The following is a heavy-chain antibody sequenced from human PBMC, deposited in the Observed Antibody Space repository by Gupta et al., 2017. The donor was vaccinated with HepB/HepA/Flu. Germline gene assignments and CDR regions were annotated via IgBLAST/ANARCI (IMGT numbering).Heavy chain of an antibody. J-gene: IGHJ3*02. Sequence: EVQLVESGGGVVQPGGSLRLSCAASGFTFDAYAMHWVRQAPGKGLEWVSLISGDGGSTYYADSVKGRFTISRDNSKNSLYLQMNSLRTEDTALYYCATEPGNDAFDIWGQGTMVTVSS. CDR3: ATEPGNDAFDI. CDR1: GFTFDAYA. D-gene: IGHD3-10*01. CDR2: ISGDGGST. V-gene: IGHV3-43*02.